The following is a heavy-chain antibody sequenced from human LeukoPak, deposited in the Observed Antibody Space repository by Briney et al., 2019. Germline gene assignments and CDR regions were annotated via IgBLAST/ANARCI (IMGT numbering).Heavy chain of an antibody. J-gene: IGHJ5*02. Sequence: PGGSLRLFCVASGFTFSGSAVHWVRQSSGKGLEWVGHIDKKDNLYATAYAESVKGRFTISRDDSKDTAFLHMDSLKTEDTALYYCTRDRGTYNWFDPWGQGTLVTVSS. V-gene: IGHV3-73*01. CDR3: TRDRGTYNWFDP. CDR2: IDKKDNLYAT. D-gene: IGHD2-15*01. CDR1: GFTFSGSA.